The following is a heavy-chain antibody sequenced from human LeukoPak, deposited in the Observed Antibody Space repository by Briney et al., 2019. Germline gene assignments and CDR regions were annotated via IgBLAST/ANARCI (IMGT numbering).Heavy chain of an antibody. V-gene: IGHV3-74*01. CDR2: INSDGSST. Sequence: PGGSLRLSCAASGFTFSSNWMHWVRQAPGKGLVWVSRINSDGSSTSYVDSVKGRFTISRDNAKNTLYLQMNSLGAEDTAVYYCASPGYSSGWFYFDYWGQGTLVTVSS. J-gene: IGHJ4*02. D-gene: IGHD6-19*01. CDR1: GFTFSSNW. CDR3: ASPGYSSGWFYFDY.